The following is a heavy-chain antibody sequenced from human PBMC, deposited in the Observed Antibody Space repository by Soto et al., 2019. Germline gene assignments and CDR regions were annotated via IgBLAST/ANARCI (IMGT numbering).Heavy chain of an antibody. CDR3: ARETRYSGYDYFSYGMDV. J-gene: IGHJ6*02. D-gene: IGHD5-12*01. Sequence: PSETLSLTCTVSGGSISSGDYYWSWIRQPPGKGLEWIGYIYYSGSTYYNPSLKSRVTISVDTSKNQFSLKLSSVTAADTAVYYCARETRYSGYDYFSYGMDVWGQGTTVTVTS. CDR1: GGSISSGDYY. CDR2: IYYSGST. V-gene: IGHV4-30-4*01.